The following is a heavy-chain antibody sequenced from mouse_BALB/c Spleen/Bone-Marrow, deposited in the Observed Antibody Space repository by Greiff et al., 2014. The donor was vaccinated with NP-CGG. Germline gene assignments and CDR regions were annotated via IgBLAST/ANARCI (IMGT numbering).Heavy chain of an antibody. CDR3: TRLSLLRGYFDY. V-gene: IGHV1S81*02. J-gene: IGHJ2*01. Sequence: QVQLQQSGAELVKPGTSVKLSCKASGYTFTGHYIYWVKQRPGQGLKWIGEINPNNGGTNFNEKFKSKATLTVDKSSSTAYMQLSNLTSEDSAVYYCTRLSLLRGYFDYWGQGTTLTVSS. CDR2: INPNNGGT. D-gene: IGHD1-2*01. CDR1: GYTFTGHY.